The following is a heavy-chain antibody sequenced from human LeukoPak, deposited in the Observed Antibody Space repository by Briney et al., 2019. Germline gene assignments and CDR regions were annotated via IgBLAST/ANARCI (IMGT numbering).Heavy chain of an antibody. CDR2: ISSSGSTI. D-gene: IGHD5-12*01. Sequence: GGSLRLPCAASGFTFSSYEMNWVRQAPGKGLEWVSYISSSGSTIYYADSVKGRFTISRDNAKNSLYLQMNSLRAEDTAVYYCASRDIVATIDAPHFDYWGQGTLVTVSS. V-gene: IGHV3-48*03. CDR1: GFTFSSYE. CDR3: ASRDIVATIDAPHFDY. J-gene: IGHJ4*02.